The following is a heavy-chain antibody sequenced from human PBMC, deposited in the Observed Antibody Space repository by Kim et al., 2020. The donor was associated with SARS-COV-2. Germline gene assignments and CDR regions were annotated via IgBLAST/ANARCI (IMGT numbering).Heavy chain of an antibody. CDR2: IYYSGST. Sequence: SETLSLTCTVSGGSISSGGYYWSWIRQHPGKGLEWIGYIYYSGSTYYNPSLKSRVTISVDTSKNQFSLKLSSVTAADTAVYYCARGDSGSYFDYWGQGTLVTVSS. CDR1: GGSISSGGYY. D-gene: IGHD1-26*01. J-gene: IGHJ4*02. V-gene: IGHV4-31*03. CDR3: ARGDSGSYFDY.